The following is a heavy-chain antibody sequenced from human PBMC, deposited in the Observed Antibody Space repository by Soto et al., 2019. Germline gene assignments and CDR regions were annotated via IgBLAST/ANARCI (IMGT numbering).Heavy chain of an antibody. Sequence: VKVSCKASCYTFTSYGISWVRQAPGQGLEWMGWISAYNGNTNYAQKLQGRVTMTTDTSTSTAYMELRSLRSDDTAVYYCARAFGGVLPDIVVVVAAPNWFDPWGQGTLVTVSS. J-gene: IGHJ5*02. CDR3: ARAFGGVLPDIVVVVAAPNWFDP. CDR1: CYTFTSYG. CDR2: ISAYNGNT. D-gene: IGHD2-15*01. V-gene: IGHV1-18*04.